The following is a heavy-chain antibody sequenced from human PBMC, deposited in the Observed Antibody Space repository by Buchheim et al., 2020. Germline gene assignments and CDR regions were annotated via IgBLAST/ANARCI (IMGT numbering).Heavy chain of an antibody. D-gene: IGHD3-22*01. V-gene: IGHV4-4*02. J-gene: IGHJ4*02. CDR2: IYLSGST. Sequence: QVQLQESGPGLVKPSGTLSLTCAVSGGSISSSNWWSWVRQPPGKGLEWIGEIYLSGSTNYNPSLKSRVTISVEKSKNQFSLKLSSVTAADTAVYYCARVWYYDSSGYYYGGGPLDWGQGTL. CDR3: ARVWYYDSSGYYYGGGPLD. CDR1: GGSISSSNW.